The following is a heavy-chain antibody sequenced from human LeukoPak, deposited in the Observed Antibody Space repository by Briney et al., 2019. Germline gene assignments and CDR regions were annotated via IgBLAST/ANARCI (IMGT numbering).Heavy chain of an antibody. D-gene: IGHD2-2*01. CDR3: ATDVPFDY. CDR2: ISYDGSNK. Sequence: SGGSLRLSCAASGFTFSSYAMHWVRQAPGEGLEWVAVISYDGSNKYYADSVKGRFTISRDNSKNTLYLQMNSLRAEDTAVYYCATDVPFDYWGQGTLVTVSS. J-gene: IGHJ4*02. CDR1: GFTFSSYA. V-gene: IGHV3-30-3*01.